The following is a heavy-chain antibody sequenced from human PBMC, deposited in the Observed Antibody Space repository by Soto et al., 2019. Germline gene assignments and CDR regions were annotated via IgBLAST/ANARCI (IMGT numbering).Heavy chain of an antibody. Sequence: QVRLVQSGAEVKKPGSSVKVSCKASGGTFSSCALNWVRQAPGHGLEWMGGIIPMVGTANYAQKFQGRVTITADKSTKTAYMELSSLRSEDTAVYYCTTGVPSNSYFDYWCQGTLVTVSS. CDR3: TTGVPSNSYFDY. CDR2: IIPMVGTA. J-gene: IGHJ4*02. CDR1: GGTFSSCA. V-gene: IGHV1-69*06. D-gene: IGHD7-27*01.